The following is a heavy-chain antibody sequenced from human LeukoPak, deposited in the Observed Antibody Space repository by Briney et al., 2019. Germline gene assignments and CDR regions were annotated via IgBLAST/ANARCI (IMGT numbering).Heavy chain of an antibody. Sequence: GGSLRLSCAASGFTFSSYAMSWVRQAPGKGLEWVSAISGSGGSAYYADSVKGRFTISRDNSKNTLYLQMNSLRAEDTAVYYCAKDSSGYSSGSFDYWGQGTLVTVSS. J-gene: IGHJ4*02. CDR3: AKDSSGYSSGSFDY. CDR1: GFTFSSYA. V-gene: IGHV3-23*01. CDR2: ISGSGGSA. D-gene: IGHD6-19*01.